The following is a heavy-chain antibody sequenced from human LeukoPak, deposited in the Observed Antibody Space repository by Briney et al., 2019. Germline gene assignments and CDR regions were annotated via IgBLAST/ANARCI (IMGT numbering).Heavy chain of an antibody. CDR2: VSHRGRN. Sequence: PSETLSLTCAVSGGSISTDRYLWGWLRQSPGKGLEWIGSVSHRGRNYYRSSLKSRVTMSVDTSKNQFSLKLSSVTAADTAVYYCAREDSSSWSGYDAFDIWGQGTMVTVSS. V-gene: IGHV4-39*07. CDR1: GGSISTDRYL. CDR3: AREDSSSWSGYDAFDI. D-gene: IGHD6-13*01. J-gene: IGHJ3*02.